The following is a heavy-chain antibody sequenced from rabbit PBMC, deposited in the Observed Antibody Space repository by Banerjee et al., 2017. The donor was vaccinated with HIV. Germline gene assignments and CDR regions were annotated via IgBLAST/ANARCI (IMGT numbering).Heavy chain of an antibody. V-gene: IGHV1S40*01. CDR3: ARGGGDDWGMASGMDL. CDR1: GFSFSSSYW. J-gene: IGHJ6*01. D-gene: IGHD2-1*01. Sequence: QSLEESGGDLVKPGASLTLTCTASGFSFSSSYWICWVRQAPGKGLEWIACIYAGSSGSTYYASWAKGRFTISKTSWTTVTLQMTSLTAADTATYFCARGGGDDWGMASGMDLWGPGTLVTVS. CDR2: IYAGSSGST.